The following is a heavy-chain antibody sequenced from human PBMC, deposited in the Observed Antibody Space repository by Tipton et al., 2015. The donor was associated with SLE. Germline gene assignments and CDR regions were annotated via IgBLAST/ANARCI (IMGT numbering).Heavy chain of an antibody. CDR3: ARVGGVTGDGWFDP. V-gene: IGHV4-59*12. J-gene: IGHJ5*02. Sequence: LRLSCTVSGGSISSYYWSWIRQPPGKGLEWIGYIYYSGSTNYNPSLKSRVTISVDTSKNQFSLKLSFVTAADTAVYYYARVGGVTGDGWFDPWGQGTLVTVSS. CDR1: GGSISSYY. CDR2: IYYSGST. D-gene: IGHD7-27*01.